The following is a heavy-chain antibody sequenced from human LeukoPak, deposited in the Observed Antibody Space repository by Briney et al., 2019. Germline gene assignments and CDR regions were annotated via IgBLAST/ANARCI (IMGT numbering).Heavy chain of an antibody. CDR2: IGASGSTI. D-gene: IGHD3-22*01. J-gene: IGHJ4*02. CDR1: GFTFRKYY. V-gene: IGHV3-11*04. CDR3: AGRGYDSSGYYIWDY. Sequence: GGSLRLSCAASGFTFRKYYMSWIRQAPGKGPEWVAYIGASGSTIYYADSVKGRFTISRDNAKNSLYLQMNSLRAEDTAVYYCAGRGYDSSGYYIWDYWGQGTLVTVSS.